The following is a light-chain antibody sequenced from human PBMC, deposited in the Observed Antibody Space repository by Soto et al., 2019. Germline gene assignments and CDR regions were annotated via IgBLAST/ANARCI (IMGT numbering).Light chain of an antibody. CDR2: EGT. J-gene: IGLJ1*01. CDR3: CSYAGSSTLV. V-gene: IGLV2-23*01. Sequence: QSALTQPASVSGSPGQSITISCTGTNNDFGNYNLVSWYQQHPGKAPKLIIFEGTKRPSGVSNRFSGSKSGNTASLTVSGVQAEDEADYYCCSYAGSSTLVFGTGTKLTVL. CDR1: NNDFGNYNL.